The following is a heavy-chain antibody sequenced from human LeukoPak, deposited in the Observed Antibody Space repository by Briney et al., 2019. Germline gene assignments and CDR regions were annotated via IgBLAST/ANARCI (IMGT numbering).Heavy chain of an antibody. V-gene: IGHV3-13*01. Sequence: GGSLRLSCAASGFTLSNHAMHWVRRATGKGLEWVSAIGTAGDTFYPGSVKGRFTISRENAKNSLYLQMDSLRAEDTAVYYCARQMTPHGNFDYWGQGTLVTVSS. J-gene: IGHJ4*02. CDR3: ARQMTPHGNFDY. CDR2: IGTAGDT. D-gene: IGHD1-26*01. CDR1: GFTLSNHA.